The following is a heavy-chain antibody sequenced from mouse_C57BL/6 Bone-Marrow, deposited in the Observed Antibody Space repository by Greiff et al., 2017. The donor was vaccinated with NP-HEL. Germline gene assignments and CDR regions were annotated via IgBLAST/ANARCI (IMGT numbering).Heavy chain of an antibody. CDR3: ARGEYGYDWFAY. V-gene: IGHV5-15*01. D-gene: IGHD2-2*01. J-gene: IGHJ3*01. CDR2: ISNLAFSI. CDR1: GFTFSDYG. Sequence: EVKVVESGGGLVQPGGSLKLSCAASGFTFSDYGMAWVRQAPRQGPEWVAFISNLAFSIYYAATVTGRFTISRENAKNTLYLEMSSLRSEDTAMYYCARGEYGYDWFAYWGQGTLVTVSA.